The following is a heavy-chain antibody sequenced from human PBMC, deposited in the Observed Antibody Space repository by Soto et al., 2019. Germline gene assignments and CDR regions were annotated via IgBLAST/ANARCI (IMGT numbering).Heavy chain of an antibody. CDR1: GFTFSNAW. CDR2: IKTKTDGGTT. J-gene: IGHJ4*02. CDR3: TTGTGYTSGWHY. V-gene: IGHV3-15*07. Sequence: EVQLVESGGDLVKPGGSLRLSCVGSGFTFSNAWMNWVRQAPGKGLEWVGRIKTKTDGGTTDYAAPVKGRFAISRDDPEDTLFLQLNSLKTEDTAVYYCTTGTGYTSGWHYWGQGTLVTASS. D-gene: IGHD6-19*01.